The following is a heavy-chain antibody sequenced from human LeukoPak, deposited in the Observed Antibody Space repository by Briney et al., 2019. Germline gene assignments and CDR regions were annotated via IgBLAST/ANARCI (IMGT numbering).Heavy chain of an antibody. D-gene: IGHD3-3*01. J-gene: IGHJ5*02. CDR3: ARGRLFDP. V-gene: IGHV4-31*03. Sequence: SETLSLTCIVSGGSISSSSYYWSWIRQHPGKGLEWIGYIYYSGSTYYNPSLKSRVTISVDTSKNQFSLKLSSVTAADTAVYYCARGRLFDPWGQGTLVTVSS. CDR2: IYYSGST. CDR1: GGSISSSSYY.